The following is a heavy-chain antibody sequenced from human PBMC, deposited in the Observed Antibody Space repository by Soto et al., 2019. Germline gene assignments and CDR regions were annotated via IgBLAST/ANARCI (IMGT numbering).Heavy chain of an antibody. V-gene: IGHV4-30-2*01. CDR3: ARGVTAMLDY. J-gene: IGHJ4*02. CDR2: IYHSGST. D-gene: IGHD5-18*01. CDR1: GGSISSGGYS. Sequence: SETLSLTCAVSGGSISSGGYSWSWIRQPPGKGLEWIGYIYHSGSTYYNPSLKSRVTISVDRSKNQFSLKLSSVTAADTAVYYCARGVTAMLDYWGQGTLVTVSS.